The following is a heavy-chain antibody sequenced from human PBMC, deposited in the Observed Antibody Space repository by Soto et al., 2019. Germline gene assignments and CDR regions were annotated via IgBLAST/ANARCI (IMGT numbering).Heavy chain of an antibody. D-gene: IGHD3-22*01. J-gene: IGHJ6*01. CDR1: GYTFTSYY. CDR2: INPTGGST. CDR3: TRKCYDGCGYYPSYYYYRMAV. V-gene: IGHV1-46*01. Sequence: GSSVKVSCKESGYTFTSYYMHWVRQAPGQGLEWMGIINPTGGSTSSAQKFQGRVTMTRDTSTSTVYMERSSLRSEDTAVYYCTRKCYDGCGYYPSYYYYRMAVWGRGTSVTVSS.